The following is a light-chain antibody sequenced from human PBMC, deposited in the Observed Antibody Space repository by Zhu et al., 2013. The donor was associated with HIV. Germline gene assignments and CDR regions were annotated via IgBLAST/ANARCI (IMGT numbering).Light chain of an antibody. CDR2: GAS. Sequence: EILLTQSPGTLSLSPGESATLSCKASHTVTSSHLAWFQQRPGQAPRLLIFGASSRASGIPDRFSGSGSGTDFTLTISRLEPEDFAVYFCQQYGSSPLTFGGGTTVEIK. J-gene: IGKJ4*01. CDR1: HTVTSSH. CDR3: QQYGSSPLT. V-gene: IGKV3-20*01.